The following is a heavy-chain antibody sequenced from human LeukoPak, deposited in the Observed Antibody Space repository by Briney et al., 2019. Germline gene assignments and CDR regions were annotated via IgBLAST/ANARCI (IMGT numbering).Heavy chain of an antibody. D-gene: IGHD2-21*02. CDR2: ISSGSSYI. CDR1: GFPFSSYS. Sequence: GGSLRLSCAASGFPFSSYSMNWVRQAPGRGLEWVSSISSGSSYIYYADSVKGRFTISRDNTKNSLYLQMNSLRVEDTAVYYCASRGSCGGDCYDWTDPWGQGALVTVSS. CDR3: ASRGSCGGDCYDWTDP. J-gene: IGHJ5*02. V-gene: IGHV3-21*01.